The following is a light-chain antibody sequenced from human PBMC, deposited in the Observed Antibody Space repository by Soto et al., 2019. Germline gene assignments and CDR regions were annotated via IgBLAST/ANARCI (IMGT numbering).Light chain of an antibody. CDR3: CSYSGGDTLM. CDR2: EAT. V-gene: IGLV2-23*01. CDR1: SSDIGTYNF. J-gene: IGLJ3*02. Sequence: QSALTQPASVSGSPGQSITISCAGSSSDIGTYNFVSWYQQHPGKAPKLIIYEATKRPSGVSNRFSGSKSGNTASLTISGRQPEDEAYYHCCSYSGGDTLMFGGGTKLTVL.